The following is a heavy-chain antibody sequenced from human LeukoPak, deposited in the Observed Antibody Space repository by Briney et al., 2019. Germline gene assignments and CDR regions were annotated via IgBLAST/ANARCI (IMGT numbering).Heavy chain of an antibody. V-gene: IGHV3-11*04. CDR2: ISDNGRNI. CDR3: ARAKFDSSYYYYRGFDI. D-gene: IGHD3-22*01. CDR1: GFIFSDYY. J-gene: IGHJ3*02. Sequence: GGSLRLSCAASGFIFSDYYMGWIRQAPGRGLEWVSYISDNGRNIYYTDSVKGRFTMSRDNAKKSLYLQMNSLRAEDTAVYYCARAKFDSSYYYYRGFDIWGQGTMVTVSS.